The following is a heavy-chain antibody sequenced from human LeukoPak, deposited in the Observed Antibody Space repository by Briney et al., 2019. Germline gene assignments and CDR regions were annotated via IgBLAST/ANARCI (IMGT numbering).Heavy chain of an antibody. Sequence: GGSLRLSCAASGFTFSSYGMHWVRQAPGKGLEWVAFIRYDGSNKYYADSVKGRFTTSRDNSKNTLYLQMNSLSAEDTAVYYCARDLATNKYYMDVWGKGTTVTVSS. CDR3: ARDLATNKYYMDV. D-gene: IGHD5-24*01. CDR1: GFTFSSYG. J-gene: IGHJ6*03. V-gene: IGHV3-30*02. CDR2: IRYDGSNK.